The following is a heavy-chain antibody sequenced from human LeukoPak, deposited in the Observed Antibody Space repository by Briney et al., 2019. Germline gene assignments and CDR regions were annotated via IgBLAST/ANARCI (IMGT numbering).Heavy chain of an antibody. Sequence: PGGSLRLSCAASGFTFSSYGTHWVRQAPGKGLEWVAVISYDGSNKYYADSVKGRFTISRDNSKNTLYLQMNSLRAEDTAVYYCARGHRDYYDSSGNYYGMDVWGQGTTVTVSS. CDR2: ISYDGSNK. V-gene: IGHV3-30*03. D-gene: IGHD3-22*01. J-gene: IGHJ6*02. CDR3: ARGHRDYYDSSGNYYGMDV. CDR1: GFTFSSYG.